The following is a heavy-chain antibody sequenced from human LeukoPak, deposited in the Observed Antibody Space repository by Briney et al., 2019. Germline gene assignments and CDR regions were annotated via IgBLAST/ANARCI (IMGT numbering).Heavy chain of an antibody. D-gene: IGHD5-24*01. CDR3: ARDARDGYNSNLDY. J-gene: IGHJ4*02. CDR2: IYISGST. Sequence: PSETLSLTCTVSGGSISSGSYYWSWIRPPAGKGLEWIGHIYISGSTNYNPSLKSRVTISVDTSKNQFSLKLNSVTAADTAVYFCARDARDGYNSNLDYWGQGALVTVSS. V-gene: IGHV4-61*09. CDR1: GGSISSGSYY.